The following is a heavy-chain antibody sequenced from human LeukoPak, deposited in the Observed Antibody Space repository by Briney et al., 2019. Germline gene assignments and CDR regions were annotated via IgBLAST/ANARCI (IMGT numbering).Heavy chain of an antibody. CDR1: GYTFTSYY. V-gene: IGHV1-46*01. J-gene: IGHJ6*03. D-gene: IGHD5-18*01. CDR2: INPSGGST. Sequence: GASVKVSCKASGYTFTSYYMHWVRQAPGQGLEWMGIINPSGGSTSYAQKFQGRVTMTRDMSTSTVYMELSSLRSEDTAVYYCARGPEDTAMVTIYYYYMDVWGKGTTVTVSS. CDR3: ARGPEDTAMVTIYYYYMDV.